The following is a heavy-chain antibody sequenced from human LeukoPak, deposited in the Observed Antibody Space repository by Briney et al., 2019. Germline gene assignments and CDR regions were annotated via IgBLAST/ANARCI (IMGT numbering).Heavy chain of an antibody. CDR1: GASISPNSYT. CDR3: ARGTYIDPLDY. V-gene: IGHV4-30-2*01. J-gene: IGHJ4*02. D-gene: IGHD3-10*01. Sequence: SETLSLTCTVSGASISPNSYTWDWIRQAPGRRLEVIGYIYHSGSAHYAQSFDGRVTISIDLSKNQFSLKLNSVTAADTAAYYCARGTYIDPLDYWGQGTLVTVSS. CDR2: IYHSGSA.